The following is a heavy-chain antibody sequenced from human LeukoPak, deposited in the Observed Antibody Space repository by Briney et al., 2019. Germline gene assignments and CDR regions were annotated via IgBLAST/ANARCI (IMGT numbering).Heavy chain of an antibody. CDR2: INWNSDSI. CDR1: GFTFDDYA. Sequence: GGSLRLSCAVSGFTFDDYAMHWVRQVPGKGLEWVSGINWNSDSIGYADSVKGRFTTSRDNAKNSLYLQMNSLRPEDTAVYYCAGENSGSYYQFDCWGQGTLVTVSS. J-gene: IGHJ4*02. CDR3: AGENSGSYYQFDC. V-gene: IGHV3-9*01. D-gene: IGHD1-26*01.